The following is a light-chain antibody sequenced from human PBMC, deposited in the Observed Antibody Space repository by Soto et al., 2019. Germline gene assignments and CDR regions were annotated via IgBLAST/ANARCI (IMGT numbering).Light chain of an antibody. J-gene: IGKJ5*01. CDR2: DAS. V-gene: IGKV3-11*01. Sequence: EIVLTQSPGTQSLSPGERATLSCRASQSVSRNFLAWYQQKPGQAPRLLIYDASNRATGIPARFSGSGSGTDFTLTISSLEPEDFAVYYCQQRSNWPPLTFGQGTRLEIK. CDR3: QQRSNWPPLT. CDR1: QSVSRNF.